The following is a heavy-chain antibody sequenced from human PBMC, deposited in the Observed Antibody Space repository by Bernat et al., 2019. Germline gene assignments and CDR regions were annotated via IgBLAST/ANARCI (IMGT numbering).Heavy chain of an antibody. CDR1: GFTFSNYA. Sequence: QVQVVESGGGVVQPGKSLRLSCAASGFTFSNYAMHWVRQAPGKGLEWVALISYDGSNKYYADSVKGRFTISRDNSKNTLYLQMNSLRAEDTAVYYCAREDLDYYDSSGYYFDYWGQGTLVTVSS. D-gene: IGHD3-22*01. CDR3: AREDLDYYDSSGYYFDY. J-gene: IGHJ4*02. V-gene: IGHV3-30-3*01. CDR2: ISYDGSNK.